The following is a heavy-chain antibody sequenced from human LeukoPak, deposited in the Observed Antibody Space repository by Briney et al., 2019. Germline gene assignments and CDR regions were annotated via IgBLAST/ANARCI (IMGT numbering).Heavy chain of an antibody. CDR2: INPSGGST. CDR3: ARGRERLPDY. Sequence: GASVKVSCKASGYTFTSYYMHWVRQAPAQGLEWMGVINPSGGSTSYAQKFQGRATMTRDTSASAVDMELSSLRSEDTAVYYCARGRERLPDYWGQGTLVSVCS. D-gene: IGHD1-1*01. CDR1: GYTFTSYY. J-gene: IGHJ4*02. V-gene: IGHV1-46*01.